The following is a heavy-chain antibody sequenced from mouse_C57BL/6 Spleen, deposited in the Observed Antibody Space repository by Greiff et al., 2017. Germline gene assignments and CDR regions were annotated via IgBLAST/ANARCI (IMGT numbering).Heavy chain of an antibody. CDR3: ARQGRQLRLPDWGAY. CDR2: INPSNGGT. J-gene: IGHJ3*01. CDR1: GYTFTSYW. V-gene: IGHV1-53*01. D-gene: IGHD3-2*02. Sequence: QVQLQQPGTELVKPGASVKLSCKASGYTFTSYWMHWVKQRPGQGLEWIGNINPSNGGTNYNEKFKSKATLTVDKSSSTAYMQLSSLTSEDSAVYYCARQGRQLRLPDWGAYWGQGTLVTVSA.